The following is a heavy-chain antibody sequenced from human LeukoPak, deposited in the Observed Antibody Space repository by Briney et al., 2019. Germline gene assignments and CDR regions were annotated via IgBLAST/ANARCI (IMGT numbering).Heavy chain of an antibody. D-gene: IGHD5-24*01. J-gene: IGHJ4*02. V-gene: IGHV4-39*07. Sequence: SSETLSLTCTVSGGSISSSSYYWSWIRQPRGKGLEWIGEINHSGSTNYNPSLKSRVTISVDTSKNQFSLKLSSVTAADTAVYYCARGGWLQSFDYWGQGTLVTVSS. CDR3: ARGGWLQSFDY. CDR2: INHSGST. CDR1: GGSISSSSYY.